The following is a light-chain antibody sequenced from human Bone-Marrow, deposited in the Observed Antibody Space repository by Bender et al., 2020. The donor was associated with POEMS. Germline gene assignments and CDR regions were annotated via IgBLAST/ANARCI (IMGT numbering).Light chain of an antibody. V-gene: IGLV3-1*01. J-gene: IGLJ2*01. CDR2: KDT. Sequence: SYELTQPPSVSVSPGQTARITCSGDALPKQYACWYQQKPGQAPVLMIYKDTERPSGIPERFSGSSSGNTATLTISGTQTMDEADYYCQAWDSSTVLFGGGTKLTVL. CDR3: QAWDSSTVL. CDR1: ALPKQY.